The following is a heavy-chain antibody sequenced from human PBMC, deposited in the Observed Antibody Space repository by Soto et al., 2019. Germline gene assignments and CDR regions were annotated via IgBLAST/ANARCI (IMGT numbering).Heavy chain of an antibody. CDR3: ARELSCFDP. CDR1: GYTFTSYG. Sequence: ASLKVSCKAAGYTFTSYGISWVRQAPGQGLEWMGWISAYNVNTNYAQKLQGRVTMTTDTSTSTAYVELRSLRSDYTAVYYCARELSCFDPWGQGTLVTVSS. J-gene: IGHJ5*02. CDR2: ISAYNVNT. V-gene: IGHV1-18*01.